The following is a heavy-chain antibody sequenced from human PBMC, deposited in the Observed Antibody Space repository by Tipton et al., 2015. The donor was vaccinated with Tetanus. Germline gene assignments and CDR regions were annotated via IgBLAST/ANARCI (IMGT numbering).Heavy chain of an antibody. CDR3: ARDQARGARGWNYFDY. V-gene: IGHV4-31*03. CDR2: IYNSGST. J-gene: IGHJ4*02. Sequence: GLVKPSQTLSLTCSVSGGSISSGGYYWSWIRQHPGKGLEWIGDIYNSGSTYYNPSLKSRVTISVDTSKSQFSLKLNSVTAADTAVYYCARDQARGARGWNYFDYWGQGSLVTVSS. D-gene: IGHD1-26*01. CDR1: GGSISSGGYY.